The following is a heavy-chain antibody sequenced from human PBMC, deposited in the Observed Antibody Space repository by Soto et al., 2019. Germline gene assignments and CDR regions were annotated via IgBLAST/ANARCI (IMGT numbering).Heavy chain of an antibody. V-gene: IGHV3-66*01. CDR3: ARGFRVVGAYGAGAVFDY. J-gene: IGHJ4*02. D-gene: IGHD2-15*01. Sequence: EVQLVDSGGDLVQPGGSLRLSCAASGLTVSSNYMGWVRQAPGKGLEWVSVIYSGTNTHYADSVRGRFTISRDNSKNTLYLQMNSLGAEDTTVYYCARGFRVVGAYGAGAVFDYWAQGTLVTVSS. CDR1: GLTVSSNY. CDR2: IYSGTNT.